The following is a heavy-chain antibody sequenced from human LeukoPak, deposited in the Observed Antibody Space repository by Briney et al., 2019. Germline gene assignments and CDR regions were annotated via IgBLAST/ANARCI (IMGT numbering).Heavy chain of an antibody. J-gene: IGHJ4*02. Sequence: PGGSLRLSSAACGFTFSSYGMHWVRQAPGKGLEWVSIISFDGSNTYYGDSVRGRFTISRDNSKNTVDLQMDSLRVEDTAVYYCARDLNARKDGLHFGADCWGQGSLVTVSS. CDR2: ISFDGSNT. CDR3: ARDLNARKDGLHFGADC. V-gene: IGHV3-33*01. CDR1: GFTFSSYG. D-gene: IGHD3-10*01.